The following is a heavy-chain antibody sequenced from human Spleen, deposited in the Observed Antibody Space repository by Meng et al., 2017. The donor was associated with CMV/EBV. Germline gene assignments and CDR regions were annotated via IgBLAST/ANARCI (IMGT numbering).Heavy chain of an antibody. CDR3: ARASGDYYYYGMDV. CDR2: IKQDGSEK. J-gene: IGHJ6*02. Sequence: GGSLRLSCAASGFTFSSYWMSWVRQAPGKGLEWVANIKQDGSEKYYVDSVKGRFTISRDNSKNTLYLQMNSLRAEDTAVYYCARASGDYYYYGMDVWGQGTTGTVSS. V-gene: IGHV3-7*03. D-gene: IGHD3-10*01. CDR1: GFTFSSYW.